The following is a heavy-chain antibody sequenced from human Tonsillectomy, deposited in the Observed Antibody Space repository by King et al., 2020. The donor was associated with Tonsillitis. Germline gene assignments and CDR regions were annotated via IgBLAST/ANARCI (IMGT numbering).Heavy chain of an antibody. V-gene: IGHV3-30*18. J-gene: IGHJ4*02. Sequence: VQLVESGGGVVQPGRSLRLSCTAPGFTFSTYSMHWVRQAPGKGLEWVAVISYVGSVKYFADSVKGRFTISRDNSKKTLYLQMNSLRDEDTAIYYCAKSVVTYYYDSRGYAHFDYGGQGTLVTGSS. CDR3: AKSVVTYYYDSRGYAHFDY. CDR1: GFTFSTYS. CDR2: ISYVGSVK. D-gene: IGHD3-22*01.